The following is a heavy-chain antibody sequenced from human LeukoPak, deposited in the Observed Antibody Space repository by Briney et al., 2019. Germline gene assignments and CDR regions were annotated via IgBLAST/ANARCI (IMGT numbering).Heavy chain of an antibody. D-gene: IGHD3-3*01. V-gene: IGHV3-74*01. CDR1: GFTFSSYW. CDR2: INSDGSTT. Sequence: GGSLRLSCVASGFTFSSYWMHWVRQAPGKGLVWVSRINSDGSTTIYADSVKGRFTMSRDNAKNTLYLQMNSLRAEDMAVYYCVRDIYIRRDSWYDVRSFDTWGQGTLATVSS. CDR3: VRDIYIRRDSWYDVRSFDT. J-gene: IGHJ4*02.